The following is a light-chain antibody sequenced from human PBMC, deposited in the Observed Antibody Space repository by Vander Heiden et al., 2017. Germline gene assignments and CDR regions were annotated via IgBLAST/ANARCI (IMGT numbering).Light chain of an antibody. Sequence: EIVLTQSPGTLSLSPGERATLSCRASPSVSSSLLAWYQQNPGQAPRPLIYGASSRATGIPDRFSGSGSGTDFALAISRLEPEGFAVYYCQQYGISPWTFGRGTKVEIK. CDR1: PSVSSSL. V-gene: IGKV3-20*01. CDR3: QQYGISPWT. J-gene: IGKJ1*01. CDR2: GAS.